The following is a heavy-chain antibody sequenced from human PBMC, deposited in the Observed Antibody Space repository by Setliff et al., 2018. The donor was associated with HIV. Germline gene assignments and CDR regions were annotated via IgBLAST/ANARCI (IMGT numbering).Heavy chain of an antibody. Sequence: PSETLSLTCDVSGFSISSRYYWSWIRQPAGKGLEWIGRVSSRGDTNYNPSLKSRVTMSVDTSTNQFSLKLTSVTASDTAVYYCARAAAGNTGPFDLWGQGSPVTVSS. J-gene: IGHJ4*02. CDR3: ARAAAGNTGPFDL. V-gene: IGHV4-38-2*01. D-gene: IGHD4-17*01. CDR2: VSSRGDT. CDR1: GFSISSRYY.